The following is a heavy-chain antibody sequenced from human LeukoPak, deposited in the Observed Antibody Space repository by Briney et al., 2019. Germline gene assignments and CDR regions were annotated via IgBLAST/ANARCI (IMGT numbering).Heavy chain of an antibody. D-gene: IGHD1-26*01. Sequence: GGSLRLSCAASGFTFSTYAMSWVRQAPGKGLEWVSGINWNGGSTGYADSVKGRFTISRDNAKNSLYLQMNSLRAEDTALYHCARGGSGSYLEDYWGQGTLVTVSS. CDR1: GFTFSTYA. V-gene: IGHV3-20*01. CDR2: INWNGGST. J-gene: IGHJ4*02. CDR3: ARGGSGSYLEDY.